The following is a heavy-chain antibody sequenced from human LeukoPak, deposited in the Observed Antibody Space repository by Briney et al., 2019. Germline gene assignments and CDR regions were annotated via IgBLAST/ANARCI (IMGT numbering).Heavy chain of an antibody. J-gene: IGHJ3*02. CDR2: KNPNSGNT. CDR3: ARSIAARRWDAFDI. Sequence: GASVKVSCKASGYTFTSYDINWVRQATGQGLEWMGWKNPNSGNTGYEQKFQGRVTITADESTSTDYMDLSSLRSEDTAVYYCARSIAARRWDAFDIWGQGTMVTVSS. V-gene: IGHV1-8*01. CDR1: GYTFTSYD. D-gene: IGHD6-6*01.